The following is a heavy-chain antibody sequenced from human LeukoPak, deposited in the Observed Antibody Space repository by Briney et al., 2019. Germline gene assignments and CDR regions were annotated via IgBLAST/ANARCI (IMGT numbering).Heavy chain of an antibody. J-gene: IGHJ4*02. Sequence: GGSLRLSCTASGFIFNDFWMSWVRQAPGEGLEWVANIRQDGGAKNYVDSVKGRFTISRDNAKKSLYLQMNSLRAEDTAVYYCAILDYWGQGTLVTVSS. CDR1: GFIFNDFW. CDR2: IRQDGGAK. CDR3: AILDY. V-gene: IGHV3-7*01.